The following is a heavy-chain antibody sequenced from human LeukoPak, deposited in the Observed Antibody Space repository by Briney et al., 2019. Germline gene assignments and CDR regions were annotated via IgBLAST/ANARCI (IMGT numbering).Heavy chain of an antibody. J-gene: IGHJ4*02. V-gene: IGHV4-39*01. CDR1: GGSISSSSYY. D-gene: IGHD6-19*01. CDR2: IYYSGST. Sequence: SETLSLTCTVSGGSISSSSYYWGWIRQPPGKGLEWIGSIYYSGSTYYNPSLKSRVTISVDTSKNQFSLKLSSVTAADTAVYYCARHWPISSSGWYGGFIGFDYWGQGTLVTVSS. CDR3: ARHWPISSSGWYGGFIGFDY.